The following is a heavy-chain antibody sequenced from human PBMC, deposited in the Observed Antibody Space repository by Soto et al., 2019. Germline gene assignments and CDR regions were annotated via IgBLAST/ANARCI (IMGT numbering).Heavy chain of an antibody. CDR1: GGSISSSSYY. J-gene: IGHJ4*02. V-gene: IGHV4-39*01. CDR3: ARSRDYYDSSDYSDY. Sequence: SETLSLTCTVSGGSISSSSYYWGWSRQPPGKGLEWIGSIYYSGNTYYNPSLKSRVTISVDTSKNQFSLKLSSVTAADTAVYYCARSRDYYDSSDYSDYWGQGTLVTVSS. CDR2: IYYSGNT. D-gene: IGHD3-22*01.